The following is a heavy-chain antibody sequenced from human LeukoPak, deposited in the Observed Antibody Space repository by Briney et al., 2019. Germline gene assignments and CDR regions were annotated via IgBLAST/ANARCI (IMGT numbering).Heavy chain of an antibody. J-gene: IGHJ4*02. CDR2: ISSGGHST. Sequence: PGGSLRLSCAASGFTVSSNYMSWVRQAPGKGLEWVSIISSGGHSTYYADSVKGRFTISRDNSKNTLYLQMNSLRVEDTAVYYCAKSFSSGWNYFDCWGQGTLVTVSS. V-gene: IGHV3-53*01. CDR1: GFTVSSNY. D-gene: IGHD6-19*01. CDR3: AKSFSSGWNYFDC.